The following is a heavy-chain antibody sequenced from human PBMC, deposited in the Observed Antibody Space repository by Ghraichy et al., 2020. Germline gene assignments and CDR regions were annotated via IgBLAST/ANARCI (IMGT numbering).Heavy chain of an antibody. CDR1: GFTFSSYA. CDR2: ISGSGGST. Sequence: LTCAASGFTFSSYAMSWVRQAPGKGLEWVSAISGSGGSTYYADSVKGRFTISRDNSKNTLYLQMNSLRAEDTAVYYCAKVRYSGSYPDYWGQGTLVTVSS. D-gene: IGHD1-26*01. J-gene: IGHJ4*02. CDR3: AKVRYSGSYPDY. V-gene: IGHV3-23*01.